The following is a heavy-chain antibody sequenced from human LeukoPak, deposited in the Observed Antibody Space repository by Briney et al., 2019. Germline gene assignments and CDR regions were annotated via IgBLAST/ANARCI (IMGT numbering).Heavy chain of an antibody. Sequence: WIRQPPGKGLEWIGSIYYSGSTYYNPSLKSRVTISVDTSKNQFSLKLSSVTAADTAVYYCARDSPDCGSTTCYKDWFDPWGQGTLVTVSS. CDR3: ARDSPDCGSTTCYKDWFDP. CDR2: IYYSGST. J-gene: IGHJ5*02. V-gene: IGHV4-39*07. D-gene: IGHD2-2*02.